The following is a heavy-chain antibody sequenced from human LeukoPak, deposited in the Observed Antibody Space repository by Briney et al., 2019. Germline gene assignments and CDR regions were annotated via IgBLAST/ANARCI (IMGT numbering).Heavy chain of an antibody. D-gene: IGHD3-22*01. CDR2: ISYDGSNK. Sequence: GGSLRLSCAASGFTFSSYAMHWVRQAPGKGLEWVAVISYDGSNKYYADSVKGRFTISRDNSKNTLYLQMNSLRAEDTAVYYCARGVTMTGGAFDIWGQGTMVTASS. CDR3: ARGVTMTGGAFDI. J-gene: IGHJ3*02. V-gene: IGHV3-30-3*01. CDR1: GFTFSSYA.